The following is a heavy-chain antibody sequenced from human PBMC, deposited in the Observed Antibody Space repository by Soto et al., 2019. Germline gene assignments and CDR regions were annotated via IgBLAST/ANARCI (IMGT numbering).Heavy chain of an antibody. D-gene: IGHD3-9*01. CDR2: INWNGGST. J-gene: IGHJ6*03. CDR1: GFTFDDYG. V-gene: IGHV3-20*01. Sequence: GGSLRLSCAASGFTFDDYGMSWVRQAPGKGLEWVSGINWNGGSTGYADSVKGRFTISRDNAKNSLYLQMNSLRAEDTALYHCARESPYYDIFTGGYYYYYYMDVWGKGITVTVSS. CDR3: ARESPYYDIFTGGYYYYYYMDV.